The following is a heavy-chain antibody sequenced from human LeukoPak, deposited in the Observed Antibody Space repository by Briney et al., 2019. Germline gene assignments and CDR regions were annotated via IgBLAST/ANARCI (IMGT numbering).Heavy chain of an antibody. Sequence: GGSLRLSCAASGFTVSSNYMSWVRQAPGKGLEWVSVIYSGGSTYYADSVKGRFTISRDNSKNTLYLQMNSLRAEDTAVYYCARGVGCSSTSCYYSDYWGQGTLVIVSS. V-gene: IGHV3-66*01. D-gene: IGHD2-2*01. CDR1: GFTVSSNY. CDR2: IYSGGST. CDR3: ARGVGCSSTSCYYSDY. J-gene: IGHJ4*02.